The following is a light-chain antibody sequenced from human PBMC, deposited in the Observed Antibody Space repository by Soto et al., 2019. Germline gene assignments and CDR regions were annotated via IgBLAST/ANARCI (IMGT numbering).Light chain of an antibody. Sequence: DIVMTQSPATLSVSPGERATLSCRASQSVSSNLAWYQQKPGQAPRLLIYGASTRATGIPTRFSGSGSGTEFTLTISSLQAEDFAVYYCQQYNNGRPQTFGQGTKVEIK. CDR2: GAS. V-gene: IGKV3-15*01. CDR3: QQYNNGRPQT. CDR1: QSVSSN. J-gene: IGKJ1*01.